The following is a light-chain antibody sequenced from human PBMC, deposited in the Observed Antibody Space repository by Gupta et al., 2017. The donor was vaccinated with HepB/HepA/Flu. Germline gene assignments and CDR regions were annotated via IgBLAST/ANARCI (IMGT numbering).Light chain of an antibody. V-gene: IGKV1-9*01. CDR3: QQLYNYPLT. CDR2: AAS. J-gene: IGKJ3*01. CDR1: QDITTY. Sequence: DIQLTQSPSPLSASVGDRVTIPCRASQDITTYLVWYQQKPGKAPQVLIYAASTLRSGVPSRFRGSGSGTEFTLTIGSLQPVDFATYYCQQLYNYPLTFGPGTKVDVK.